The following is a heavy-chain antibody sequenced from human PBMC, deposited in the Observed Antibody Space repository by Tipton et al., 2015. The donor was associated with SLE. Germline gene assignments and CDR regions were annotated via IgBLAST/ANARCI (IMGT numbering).Heavy chain of an antibody. D-gene: IGHD6-25*01. Sequence: QLVQSGAEVKKPGASVKVSCKASGYTFTGYYMHWVRQAPGQGLEWMGRINPNSGGTNYAQKFQGRVTMTRDTSISTAYMELSRLRSDDMAVYFCARRAPASVLYGMDVWGQGSTVTVS. CDR3: ARRAPASVLYGMDV. CDR1: GYTFTGYY. J-gene: IGHJ6*02. V-gene: IGHV1-2*06. CDR2: INPNSGGT.